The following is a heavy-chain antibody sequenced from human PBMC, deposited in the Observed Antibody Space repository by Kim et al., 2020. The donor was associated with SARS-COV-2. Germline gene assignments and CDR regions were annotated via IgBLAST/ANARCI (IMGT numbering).Heavy chain of an antibody. V-gene: IGHV3-53*01. CDR2: IYTGGNT. CDR1: GFTVSSYF. Sequence: GGSLRLSCTASGFTVSSYFMSWVRQAPGKGLEWVSIIYTGGNTNYADSVKGRFTISRDNSKNTLYLQMNSLRDEDTAVYYCAREWAPGMGGMDVWGQGTTVTVSS. J-gene: IGHJ6*02. D-gene: IGHD6-13*01. CDR3: AREWAPGMGGMDV.